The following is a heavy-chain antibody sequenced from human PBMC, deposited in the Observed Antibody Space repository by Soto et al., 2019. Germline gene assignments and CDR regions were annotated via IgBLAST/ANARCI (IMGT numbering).Heavy chain of an antibody. J-gene: IGHJ6*02. CDR2: IYHSGST. CDR3: ASGLQSPMGV. D-gene: IGHD4-4*01. CDR1: GGSISSGGYS. Sequence: SETLSLTCAVSGGSISSGGYSWSWFRQPPGKGLEWIGYIYHSGSTYYNPSLKSRVTISVDRSKNQFSLKLSSVTAADTAVYYCASGLQSPMGVWGQGTKVTVSS. V-gene: IGHV4-30-2*01.